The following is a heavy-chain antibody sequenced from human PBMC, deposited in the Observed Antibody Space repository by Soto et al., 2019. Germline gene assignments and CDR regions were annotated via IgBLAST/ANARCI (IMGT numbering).Heavy chain of an antibody. CDR3: ARDLPPVDY. J-gene: IGHJ4*02. Sequence: QIQLVQSGAEVKKPGASVKVSCKASGYTFSSYHITWVRQAPGQGLEWMGWISAYNGNTTYAQNLQGRVTMTTDPSTSTAYMELRSLRYDDTAVYYCARDLPPVDYWGQGTLVTVSS. CDR1: GYTFSSYH. CDR2: ISAYNGNT. V-gene: IGHV1-18*01.